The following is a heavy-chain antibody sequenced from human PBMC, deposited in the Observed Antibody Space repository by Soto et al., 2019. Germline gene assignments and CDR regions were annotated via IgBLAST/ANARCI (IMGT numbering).Heavy chain of an antibody. CDR1: GGSISSEYYH. D-gene: IGHD2-21*02. CDR2: IHYSGSV. Sequence: QVQLQESGPGLVRPSQTLSLTCTVSGGSISSEYYHWTWIRQAPGKGLEWIGYIHYSGSVHYNPSLQSRLTMSVDTSKNLFSLKLSSATAADTAVYFCAREDDGGDRDYYGLDVWGQGTTVTVSS. J-gene: IGHJ6*02. CDR3: AREDDGGDRDYYGLDV. V-gene: IGHV4-30-4*01.